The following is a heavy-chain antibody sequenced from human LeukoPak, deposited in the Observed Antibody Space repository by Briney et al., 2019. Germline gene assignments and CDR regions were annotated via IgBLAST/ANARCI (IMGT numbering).Heavy chain of an antibody. Sequence: ASVKVSCKASGYTFTSYGISWVRQAPGQGLEWMGWISAYNGNTNYAQKLQGRVTMTTDTSTSTAYMELRSLRSDDTAVYYCARDKLQLWGRYYYYYMDVWGKGTTVTISS. D-gene: IGHD5-18*01. CDR1: GYTFTSYG. CDR2: ISAYNGNT. V-gene: IGHV1-18*01. J-gene: IGHJ6*03. CDR3: ARDKLQLWGRYYYYYMDV.